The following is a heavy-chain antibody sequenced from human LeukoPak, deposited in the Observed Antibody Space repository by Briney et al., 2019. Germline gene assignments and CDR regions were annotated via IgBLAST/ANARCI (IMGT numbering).Heavy chain of an antibody. J-gene: IGHJ4*02. V-gene: IGHV3-23*01. D-gene: IGHD6-13*01. CDR1: GFTFSSYA. CDR2: ISAGGGSR. CDR3: AKLTRPDIAAAGDY. Sequence: EPGGSLRLSCAASGFTFSSYAMTWVRQAPGKRLEWVSAISAGGGSRYYGDSVKGRFIIYRDNSKNTLYLQMNSLRAEDTAVYYCAKLTRPDIAAAGDYWGQGTLVTVSS.